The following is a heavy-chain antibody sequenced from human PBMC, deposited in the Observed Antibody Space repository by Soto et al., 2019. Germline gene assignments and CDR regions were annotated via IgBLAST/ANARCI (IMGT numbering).Heavy chain of an antibody. J-gene: IGHJ6*02. CDR3: ARVGDGGDYYYYRMDV. Sequence: GGSLRLSCAASGFTFSSYSMNWVRQAPGKGLEWVSSISSSSYIYYAVSVKGRFTISRDNAKNSLYLQMNSLRAEDTAVYYCARVGDGGDYYYYRMDVWGQGTTVTVSS. CDR2: ISSSSYI. V-gene: IGHV3-21*01. CDR1: GFTFSSYS. D-gene: IGHD3-16*01.